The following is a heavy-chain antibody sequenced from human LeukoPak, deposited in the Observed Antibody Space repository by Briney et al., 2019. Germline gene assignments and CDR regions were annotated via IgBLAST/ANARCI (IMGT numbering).Heavy chain of an antibody. CDR1: GFTFSSYS. CDR2: ISSSSSTI. J-gene: IGHJ6*02. D-gene: IGHD3-3*01. Sequence: GGSLRLSCAASGFTFSSYSMNWVRQAPGKGLEWVSYISSSSSTIYYADSVKGRFTISRDNAKNSLYLQMNSLRDEGTAVYYCARDTPAYYDFWSGTDPLYGMDVWGQGTTVTVSS. CDR3: ARDTPAYYDFWSGTDPLYGMDV. V-gene: IGHV3-48*02.